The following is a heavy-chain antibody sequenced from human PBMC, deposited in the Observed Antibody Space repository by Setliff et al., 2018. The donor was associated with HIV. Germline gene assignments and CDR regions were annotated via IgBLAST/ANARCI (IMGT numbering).Heavy chain of an antibody. CDR1: GGSISSGIYY. Sequence: SETLSLTCTVSGGSISSGIYYWIWIRQPAGKGLEWIGHVYTTGGTNYNPSLESRLTISIDTSKNQFSLKLTSVTAEDTAVYYCAREHYEGSGWGAFDIWGQGTMVTVSS. J-gene: IGHJ3*02. V-gene: IGHV4-61*09. CDR3: AREHYEGSGWGAFDI. D-gene: IGHD3-22*01. CDR2: VYTTGGT.